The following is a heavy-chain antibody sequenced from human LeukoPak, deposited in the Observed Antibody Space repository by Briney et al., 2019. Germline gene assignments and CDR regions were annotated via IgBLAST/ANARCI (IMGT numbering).Heavy chain of an antibody. V-gene: IGHV3-33*06. CDR2: IWYDGSNK. CDR3: AKDFLAGSWYYFDY. J-gene: IGHJ4*02. D-gene: IGHD6-13*01. CDR1: GFTFSSYG. Sequence: GGSLRLSCAASGFTFSSYGMHWVRQAPGKGLEWVAVIWYDGSNKYYADSVKGRFTISRDNSKNTLYLQMNSLRAEDTAVYYCAKDFLAGSWYYFDYWGQGALVTVSS.